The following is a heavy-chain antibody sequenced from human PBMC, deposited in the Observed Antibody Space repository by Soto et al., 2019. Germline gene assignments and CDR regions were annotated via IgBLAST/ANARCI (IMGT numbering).Heavy chain of an antibody. V-gene: IGHV4-34*01. CDR1: GGSFSGYY. D-gene: IGHD2-8*02. CDR2: NNHSGSN. CDR3: ARDKITGLFDY. Sequence: TSETLSLTCAVYGGSFSGYYWSWIRQPPGKGLEWIGENNHSGSNNYNPSLKSRVTISVDTSKNQFSLKLTSVTAADTAVYYCARDKITGLFDYWGQGTLVTVSS. J-gene: IGHJ4*02.